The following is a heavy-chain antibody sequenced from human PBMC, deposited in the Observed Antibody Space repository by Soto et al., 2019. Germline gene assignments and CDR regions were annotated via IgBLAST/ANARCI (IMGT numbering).Heavy chain of an antibody. Sequence: SETLSLTCTVSGGSISSGDYYWSWIRQPPGKGLEWIGYIYYSGSTYYNPSLKSRVTISVDTSKNQFSLKLSSVTAADTAVYYCAYGGNFLNYFDYWGQGTLVTVSS. CDR1: GGSISSGDYY. J-gene: IGHJ4*02. CDR3: AYGGNFLNYFDY. V-gene: IGHV4-30-4*01. D-gene: IGHD2-21*02. CDR2: IYYSGST.